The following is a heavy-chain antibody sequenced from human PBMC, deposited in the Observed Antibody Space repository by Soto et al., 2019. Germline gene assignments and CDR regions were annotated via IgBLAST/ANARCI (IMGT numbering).Heavy chain of an antibody. CDR1: GDSVSSNSAA. D-gene: IGHD1-7*01. J-gene: IGHJ5*02. CDR2: TYYRSKWYN. Sequence: SQTLSLTCAISGDSVSSNSAAWNWIRQSPSRGLEWLGRTYYRSKWYNDYAVSVKSRITINPDTSKNQFSLQLNSVTPEDTAVYYCARGRTTGNWNYATGPYGTTTIPWFDPWGQGTLVTVSS. CDR3: ARGRTTGNWNYATGPYGTTTIPWFDP. V-gene: IGHV6-1*01.